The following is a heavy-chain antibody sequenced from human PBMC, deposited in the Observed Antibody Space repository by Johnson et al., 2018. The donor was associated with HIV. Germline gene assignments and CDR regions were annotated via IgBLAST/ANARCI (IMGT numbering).Heavy chain of an antibody. J-gene: IGHJ3*02. CDR3: ARALGLEVCAFDI. V-gene: IGHV3-30*02. CDR1: GFIFSSYG. CDR2: IRYDGSNK. Sequence: QVQLVESGGGVVQPGRSRRLSCAASGFIFSSYGMHWVRQAPGKGLEWVAFIRYDGSNKYYAESVQGRFNISRDNPKNTLYLQMDSLRAEDTAVYYCARALGLEVCAFDIWGQGTMVTVSS. D-gene: IGHD2-8*01.